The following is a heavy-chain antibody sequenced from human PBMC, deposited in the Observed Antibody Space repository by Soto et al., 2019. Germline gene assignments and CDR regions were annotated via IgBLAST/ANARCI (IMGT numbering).Heavy chain of an antibody. J-gene: IGHJ4*02. CDR3: AKMAPSAMDYFDF. V-gene: IGHV3-23*01. D-gene: IGHD5-18*01. CDR2: ISGGSDST. CDR1: GFTFSSYA. Sequence: EVQLLESGGGLVQPGGSLRLSCAASGFTFSSYAMSWVRQAPGKGLEWVSAISGGSDSTYYADSVKGRFTISRDNSKNTLYLQMNSLRADDTAVYYCAKMAPSAMDYFDFWGQGTLVTVSS.